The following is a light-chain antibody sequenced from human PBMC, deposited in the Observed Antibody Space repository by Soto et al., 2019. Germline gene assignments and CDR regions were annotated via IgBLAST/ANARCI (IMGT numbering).Light chain of an antibody. V-gene: IGKV3-20*01. J-gene: IGKJ1*01. Sequence: EIVLMQSPGTLSLSPGERATLSCRASQSFSSSYLAWYQQKPGQAPRLLIYGASSRATGVPDRFSGSGSGTDFTLTISRLEPEDFAVYYCLQYGSSPPWTFGQGTKVEIK. CDR2: GAS. CDR3: LQYGSSPPWT. CDR1: QSFSSSY.